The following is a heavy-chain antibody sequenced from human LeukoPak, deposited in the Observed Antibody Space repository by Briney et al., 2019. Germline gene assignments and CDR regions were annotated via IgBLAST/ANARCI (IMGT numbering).Heavy chain of an antibody. D-gene: IGHD1-26*01. CDR3: ASTSWELPDY. CDR2: ISSNGGST. Sequence: PGGSLRLSCAASGFTFSSYAMHWVRQAPGKGLEYVSAISSNGGSTYYANSVKGRFTISRDNAKNSLYLQMNSLRAEDTAVYYCASTSWELPDYWGQGTLVTVSS. J-gene: IGHJ4*02. V-gene: IGHV3-64*01. CDR1: GFTFSSYA.